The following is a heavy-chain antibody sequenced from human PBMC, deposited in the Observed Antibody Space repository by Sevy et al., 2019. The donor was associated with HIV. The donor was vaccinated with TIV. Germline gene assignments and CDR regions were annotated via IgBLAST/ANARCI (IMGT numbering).Heavy chain of an antibody. CDR1: GFSFSSYG. CDR3: VKEGGGEGGDH. Sequence: GGSLRLSCAASGFSFSSYGMHWVRQAPGKGLEWMSYIQYDGSNKDYADSVKGRFTISRDNSKNTLFLQMNSLRVEYAAVFYCVKEGGGEGGDHWGQGTLVTVSS. D-gene: IGHD2-21*01. CDR2: IQYDGSNK. J-gene: IGHJ4*02. V-gene: IGHV3-30*02.